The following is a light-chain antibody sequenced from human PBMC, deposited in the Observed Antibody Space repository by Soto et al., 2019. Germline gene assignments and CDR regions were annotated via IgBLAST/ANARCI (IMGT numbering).Light chain of an antibody. CDR2: DVS. V-gene: IGKV1-5*01. Sequence: DIQMTQSPSTLSASVGERVTITCRASQSVSNWLAWYQQKPGKAPKLLIYDVSSLESGVPSRFSGSGSGTEFTLTISSLQPDDFATYYSQQYNSYWTFGQGTKV. CDR3: QQYNSYWT. J-gene: IGKJ1*01. CDR1: QSVSNW.